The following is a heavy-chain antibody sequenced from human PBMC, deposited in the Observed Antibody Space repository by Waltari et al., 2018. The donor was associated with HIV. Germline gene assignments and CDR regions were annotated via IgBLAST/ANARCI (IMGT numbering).Heavy chain of an antibody. Sequence: EVQVVESGGGWVQPGRSLRLSCAASGFMFDDYAMHWVRQAPGKGLEWVSGTSWNSGRIGYADSVKGRFTISRDNAKNTLYLQMNSLRTEDTALYYCAKGGRITIFGVVIGDNWFDPWGQGTLVTVSS. CDR2: TSWNSGRI. J-gene: IGHJ5*02. V-gene: IGHV3-9*01. CDR1: GFMFDDYA. D-gene: IGHD3-3*01. CDR3: AKGGRITIFGVVIGDNWFDP.